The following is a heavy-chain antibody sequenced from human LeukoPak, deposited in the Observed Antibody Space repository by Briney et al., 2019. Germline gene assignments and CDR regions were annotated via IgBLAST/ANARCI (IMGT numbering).Heavy chain of an antibody. CDR1: GFSFSSYW. V-gene: IGHV3-7*01. Sequence: GGSLRLSCAASGFSFSSYWMSWVRQAPGKGLEWVANINQDGGVRYYVDSVKGRFTISRDNAKNSVDLQMSSLRAEDTAVYHCGRGFYYDRSGYYVDYWGQGTLVIVSS. D-gene: IGHD3-22*01. CDR3: GRGFYYDRSGYYVDY. J-gene: IGHJ4*02. CDR2: INQDGGVR.